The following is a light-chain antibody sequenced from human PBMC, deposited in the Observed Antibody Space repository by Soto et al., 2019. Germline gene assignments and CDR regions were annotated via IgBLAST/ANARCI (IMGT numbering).Light chain of an antibody. Sequence: DIQMTQFPSTLSASVGDRVTITCRASQSISSWLAWYQQKPGKAPKVLIYDASSLESGVPSRFSGSGSGTEVTLTISSLQPDDFATYYCLQYNSYPLTFGGGTKVEIK. V-gene: IGKV1-5*01. CDR1: QSISSW. CDR3: LQYNSYPLT. J-gene: IGKJ4*01. CDR2: DAS.